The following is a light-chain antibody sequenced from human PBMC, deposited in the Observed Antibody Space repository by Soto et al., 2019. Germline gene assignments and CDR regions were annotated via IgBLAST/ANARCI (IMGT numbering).Light chain of an antibody. CDR1: SSDVGSYNL. J-gene: IGLJ1*01. Sequence: QSLLPQPSSVSGSPGQSITLSCTGTSSDVGSYNLVSWYQQHPGKAPKLMIYEGSKRPSGVSNRFSGSKSGNTASLTISGLQAEDEADYYCCSYAGSRVFGTGTKVTVL. V-gene: IGLV2-23*01. CDR2: EGS. CDR3: CSYAGSRV.